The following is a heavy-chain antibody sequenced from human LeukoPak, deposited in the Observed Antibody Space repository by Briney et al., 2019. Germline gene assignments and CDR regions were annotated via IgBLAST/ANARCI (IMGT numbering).Heavy chain of an antibody. CDR3: ARGRELYSMDV. J-gene: IGHJ6*02. D-gene: IGHD3-10*01. Sequence: SETLSLTCSVSGDSISSSAYYWSWIRQPPGKGLEWIGEINHSGSTNYNPSLKSRVTISVDTSKNQFSLKLSSVTAADTAVYYCARGRELYSMDVWGQGTAVTVSS. CDR2: INHSGST. CDR1: GDSISSSAYY. V-gene: IGHV4-39*07.